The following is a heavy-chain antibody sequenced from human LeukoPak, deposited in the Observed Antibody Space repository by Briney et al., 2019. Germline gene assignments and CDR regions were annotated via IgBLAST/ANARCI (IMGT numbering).Heavy chain of an antibody. V-gene: IGHV3-53*01. CDR2: IFSNGDT. Sequence: GGSLRLSCTASEFTVSRNYMLWVRQAPGKGLEWVSLIFSNGDTHYADSVKGRFTISRDTSKNTVSLQMNSQRVEDTAMYHCTRDQMNYWGQGTLVTVSS. D-gene: IGHD5-24*01. CDR3: TRDQMNY. CDR1: EFTVSRNY. J-gene: IGHJ4*02.